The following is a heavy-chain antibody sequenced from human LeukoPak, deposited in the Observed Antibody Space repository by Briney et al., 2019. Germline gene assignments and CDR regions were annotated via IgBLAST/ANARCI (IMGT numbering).Heavy chain of an antibody. CDR3: ARLVIRAFDS. Sequence: TSSETLSLTCTVSGGSISSSSYYWGWIRQPPGKGLEWIGSIYYSGSTYYNPSLKSRVTISVDTSKNQFSLKLSSVAAADTAVYYCARLVIRAFDSWGQGIPVTVSS. CDR2: IYYSGST. CDR1: GGSISSSSYY. J-gene: IGHJ5*01. V-gene: IGHV4-39*07. D-gene: IGHD2-8*02.